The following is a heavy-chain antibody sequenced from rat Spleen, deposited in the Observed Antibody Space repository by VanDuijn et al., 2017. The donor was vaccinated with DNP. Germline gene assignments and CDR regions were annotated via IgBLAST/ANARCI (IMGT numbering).Heavy chain of an antibody. V-gene: IGHV5-22*01. CDR2: IGSPAYAP. J-gene: IGHJ2*01. Sequence: EVQLVESGGGLVQRGRSLKLSCAASGFTFSNYDMAWVRQAPAKGLEWVAYIGSPAYAPYYGDSVKGRFTISRDNAKSTLYLQMNSLRSEDMATYYCVRWNSGHFDYWGQGVMVTVSS. CDR3: VRWNSGHFDY. D-gene: IGHD4-3*01. CDR1: GFTFSNYD.